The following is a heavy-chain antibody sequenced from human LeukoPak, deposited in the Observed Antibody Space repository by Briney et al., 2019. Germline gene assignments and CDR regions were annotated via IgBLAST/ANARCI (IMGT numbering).Heavy chain of an antibody. CDR1: GYTFTGYY. V-gene: IGHV1-2*04. D-gene: IGHD2-8*02. CDR3: ARDGVESEAGGLNWFDP. Sequence: GASVKVSCKASGYTFTGYYMHWVRQAPGQGLEWMGWINPNSGGTNYAQKFQGWVTMTRDTSISTAYMELSRLRSDDTAVYYCARDGVESEAGGLNWFDPWGEGALVTVSS. CDR2: INPNSGGT. J-gene: IGHJ5*02.